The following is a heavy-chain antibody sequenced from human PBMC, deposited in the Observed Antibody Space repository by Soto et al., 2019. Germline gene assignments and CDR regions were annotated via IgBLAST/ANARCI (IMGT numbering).Heavy chain of an antibody. Sequence: SGGSLRLSCAASRFTFSDYYMSWIRQAPGKGLEWVSYISSSGSTTYYADSVKGRFTISRDNAKNSLYLQMNSLRAEDTAVYYCARGVPPRCYGMDVWAQGTTVTVSS. CDR2: ISSSGSTT. CDR3: ARGVPPRCYGMDV. J-gene: IGHJ6*02. V-gene: IGHV3-11*01. CDR1: RFTFSDYY.